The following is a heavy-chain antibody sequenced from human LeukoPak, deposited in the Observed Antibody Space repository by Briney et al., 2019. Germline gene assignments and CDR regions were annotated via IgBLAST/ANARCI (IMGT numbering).Heavy chain of an antibody. CDR2: ISAYNGNT. D-gene: IGHD5-24*01. Sequence: ASVKVSCKASGYTFTSYGISWVRQAPGQGLEWMGWISAYNGNTNYAQKLQGRVTMTTDTSTSTAYMELRSLRSDDTAVAYCAXAGRLQHHRHAFDIWGQGTMVTVSS. V-gene: IGHV1-18*01. J-gene: IGHJ3*02. CDR3: AXAGRLQHHRHAFDI. CDR1: GYTFTSYG.